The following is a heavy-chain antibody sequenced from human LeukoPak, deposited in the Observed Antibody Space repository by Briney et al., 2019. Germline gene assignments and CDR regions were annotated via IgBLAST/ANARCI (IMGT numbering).Heavy chain of an antibody. CDR3: ARVEYYDILTRAASMNV. Sequence: ASVKVSCKASGYTFTSYGISWVRQAPGQGLEWMGWISAYNGNTNYAQKLQGRVTMTTDTSTSTAYMELRSLRSDDTAVYYCARVEYYDILTRAASMNVWGQGTTVTISS. V-gene: IGHV1-18*01. J-gene: IGHJ6*02. CDR2: ISAYNGNT. D-gene: IGHD3-9*01. CDR1: GYTFTSYG.